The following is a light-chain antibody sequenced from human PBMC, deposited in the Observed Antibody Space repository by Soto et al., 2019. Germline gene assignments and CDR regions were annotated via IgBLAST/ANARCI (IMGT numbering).Light chain of an antibody. CDR1: QGIINY. J-gene: IGKJ4*02. Sequence: DIQLTQSPAFLSASVGDRVTITCRASQGIINYLAWYQQQPGKAPKLLISGASTLQSGVSSRFSGSGSGTEFNLTISSLQTEDFATYYCQQVNTYTLTFGGGTKVDIK. CDR3: QQVNTYTLT. V-gene: IGKV1-9*01. CDR2: GAS.